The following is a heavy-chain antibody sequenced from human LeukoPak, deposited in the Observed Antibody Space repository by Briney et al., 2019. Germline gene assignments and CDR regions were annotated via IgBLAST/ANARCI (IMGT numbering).Heavy chain of an antibody. CDR2: INPNSGGT. Sequence: ASVKASCKASGYTFTGYYMHWVRQAPGQGLEWMGWINPNSGGTNYAQKFQSRVTMTRDTSISTAYMELSRLRSDDTAVYYCARGALLLWFGESNDYWGQGTLVTVSS. CDR1: GYTFTGYY. V-gene: IGHV1-2*02. D-gene: IGHD3-10*01. CDR3: ARGALLLWFGESNDY. J-gene: IGHJ4*02.